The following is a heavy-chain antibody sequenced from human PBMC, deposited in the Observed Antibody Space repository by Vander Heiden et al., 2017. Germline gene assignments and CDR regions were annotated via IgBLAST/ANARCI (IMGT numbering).Heavy chain of an antibody. CDR3: ATYSSSWYAFDY. CDR2: ISSSSSYT. D-gene: IGHD6-13*01. V-gene: IGHV3-11*06. J-gene: IGHJ4*02. CDR1: GFPSSDYY. Sequence: QVQLVESGGGLVKPGGSLRLSCAASGFPSSDYYMSWTRRVRGKGRGWGSDISSSSSYTNYADSGKGRFTISRDNAKNSLYLQMNSLRAEDTAVYYCATYSSSWYAFDYWGQGTLVTVSS.